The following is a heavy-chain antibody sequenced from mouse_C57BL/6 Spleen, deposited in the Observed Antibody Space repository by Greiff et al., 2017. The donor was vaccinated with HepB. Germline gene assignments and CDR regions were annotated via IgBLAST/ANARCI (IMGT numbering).Heavy chain of an antibody. V-gene: IGHV1-72*01. CDR3: ARWGGNYPYYYAMDY. CDR2: IDPNSGGT. J-gene: IGHJ4*01. D-gene: IGHD2-1*01. Sequence: VKQSCKASGYTFTSYWMHWVKQRPGRGLEWIGRIDPNSGGTKYNEKFKSKATLTVDKPSSTAYMQLSSLTSEDSAVYYCARWGGNYPYYYAMDYWGQGTSVTVSS. CDR1: GYTFTSYW.